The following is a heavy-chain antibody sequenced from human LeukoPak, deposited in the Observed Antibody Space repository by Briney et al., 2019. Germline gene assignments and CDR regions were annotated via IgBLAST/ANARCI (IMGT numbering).Heavy chain of an antibody. V-gene: IGHV3-21*01. CDR3: ARDYRNNQVPTRIDY. CDR1: GFTFSSYS. CDR2: ISSSSSFM. Sequence: GGSLRLSCAASGFTFSSYSMNWVRQAPGKGLEWVSSISSSSSFMYYVDSVKGRFTISRDNAKNSLYLQMNSLRVEDTAVYYCARDYRNNQVPTRIDYWGQGTLVTVSS. J-gene: IGHJ4*02. D-gene: IGHD1/OR15-1a*01.